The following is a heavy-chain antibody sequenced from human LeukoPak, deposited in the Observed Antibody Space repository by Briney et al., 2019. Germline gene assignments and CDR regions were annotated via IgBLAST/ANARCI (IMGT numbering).Heavy chain of an antibody. V-gene: IGHV3-43*01. Sequence: GGSLRLSCAASGFTFDDYTMHWVRQAPGKGLEWVSLISWDGGSTYYADSVKGRFTISRDNSKNSLYLQMNSLRTEDTALYYCAKELRLGELSLYRGGGIDYWGQGTPVTVSS. CDR3: AKELRLGELSLYRGGGIDY. D-gene: IGHD3-16*02. CDR2: ISWDGGST. J-gene: IGHJ4*02. CDR1: GFTFDDYT.